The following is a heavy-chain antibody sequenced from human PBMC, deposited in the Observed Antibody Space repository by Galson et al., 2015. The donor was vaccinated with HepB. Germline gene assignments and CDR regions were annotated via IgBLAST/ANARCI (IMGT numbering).Heavy chain of an antibody. V-gene: IGHV1-18*01. D-gene: IGHD2-15*01. Sequence: SVKVSCKASGYTFSSYSITWVRQAPGQGLEWMGWISAYDRDTNYAQKFQGRVTMTTDTSTSTAYMELRSLRSDDTAVYFCARGALVVVVGATQNNWFDPWSQGTLVTVSS. CDR3: ARGALVVVVGATQNNWFDP. J-gene: IGHJ5*02. CDR2: ISAYDRDT. CDR1: GYTFSSYS.